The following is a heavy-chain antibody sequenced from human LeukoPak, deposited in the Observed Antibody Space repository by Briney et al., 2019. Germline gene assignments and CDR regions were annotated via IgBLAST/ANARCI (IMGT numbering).Heavy chain of an antibody. CDR3: ARAGWGYYDSSGYPHYYYYYMDV. CDR1: GYTFTSYG. D-gene: IGHD3-22*01. CDR2: ISAYNGNT. J-gene: IGHJ6*03. Sequence: GASVKVSCKASGYTFTSYGISWVRQAPGQGLEWMGWISAYNGNTNYAQKLQGRVTITTDTSTSTVYLELRSLRSDDTAVYYCARAGWGYYDSSGYPHYYYYYMDVWGKGTTVTVSS. V-gene: IGHV1-18*01.